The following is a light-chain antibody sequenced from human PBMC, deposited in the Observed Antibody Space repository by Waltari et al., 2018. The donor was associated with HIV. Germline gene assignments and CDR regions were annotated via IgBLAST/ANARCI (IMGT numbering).Light chain of an antibody. CDR3: AAWDDSLSGSVV. Sequence: QSVLTHPPSASGAPGQRVSISCSGGNSNIGRYAVSWYQQLPGTAPKLLIYSNTQRPSGVPDRFSGSKSGTSASLAIGGLQSEDEADYYCAAWDDSLSGSVVFGGGTKLTVL. J-gene: IGLJ2*01. V-gene: IGLV1-44*01. CDR1: NSNIGRYA. CDR2: SNT.